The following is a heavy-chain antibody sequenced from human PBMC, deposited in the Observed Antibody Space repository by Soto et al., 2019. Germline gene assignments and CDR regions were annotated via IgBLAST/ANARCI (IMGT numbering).Heavy chain of an antibody. CDR1: GYSLADLS. J-gene: IGHJ6*02. CDR3: ATTVLRYFDWLPGDV. CDR2: FDPEDGET. V-gene: IGHV1-24*01. D-gene: IGHD3-9*01. Sequence: QVQLVQSGAEVKKPGASVKVSCKVSGYSLADLSMHWVRQTPRKGLEWMGGFDPEDGETIYAQKFQGRVTMTEDRIKDTDYMELSSLRSEDTAMYYCATTVLRYFDWLPGDVWCQGTTVTVSS.